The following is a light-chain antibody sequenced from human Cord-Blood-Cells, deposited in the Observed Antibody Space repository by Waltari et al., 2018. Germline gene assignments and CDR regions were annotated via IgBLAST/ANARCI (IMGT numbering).Light chain of an antibody. CDR3: SSYTSSSTYV. Sequence: QSALTQPASVSGSPGQSITISCPGTSSDVAGYNYVPWYQQHPGKAPKLMIYEVSNRPSGVSNRFSGSKSGNTASLTISGLQAEDEADYYCSSYTSSSTYVFGTGTKVTVL. CDR1: SSDVAGYNY. V-gene: IGLV2-14*01. J-gene: IGLJ1*01. CDR2: EVS.